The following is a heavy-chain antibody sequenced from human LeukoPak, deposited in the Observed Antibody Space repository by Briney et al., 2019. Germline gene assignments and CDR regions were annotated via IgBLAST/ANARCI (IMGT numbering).Heavy chain of an antibody. J-gene: IGHJ4*02. CDR1: GFTFSRHG. CDR3: ARGGENFFDY. V-gene: IGHV3-48*01. Sequence: GALRLSCAASGFTFSRHGMHWVRQAPGKGLEWVSYISSSSSSVYYADSVKGRFTVSRDNSNNTLYLQMNSLRAEDTAVYYCARGGENFFDYWGQGILVTVSS. CDR2: ISSSSSSV.